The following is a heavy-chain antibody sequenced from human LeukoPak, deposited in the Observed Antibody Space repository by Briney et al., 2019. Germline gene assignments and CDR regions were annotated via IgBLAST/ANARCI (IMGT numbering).Heavy chain of an antibody. CDR2: ISWNSVSI. D-gene: IGHD5-24*01. CDR1: GFTFSDFH. J-gene: IGHJ4*02. V-gene: IGHV3-9*01. Sequence: GGSLRLSCVVSGFTFSDFHMSWLRQAPGKGLEWVSGISWNSVSIGYEDSVKGRFTISRDNAKNSLYLQMNSLRPEDTALYYCVKDRGLRNQWLQLTYDSWGQGTLVTVSS. CDR3: VKDRGLRNQWLQLTYDS.